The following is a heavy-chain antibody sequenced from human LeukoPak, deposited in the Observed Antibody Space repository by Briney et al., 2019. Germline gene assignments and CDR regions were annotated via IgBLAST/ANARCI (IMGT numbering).Heavy chain of an antibody. Sequence: EASVKVSCKASGGTFSSYAISWVRQAPGQGPEWMGGIIPIFGTANYAQKFQGRVTITADESTSTAYMELSSLRSEDTAVYYCARVSGSYSHFDYWGQGTLVTVSS. V-gene: IGHV1-69*13. J-gene: IGHJ4*02. CDR1: GGTFSSYA. D-gene: IGHD1-26*01. CDR3: ARVSGSYSHFDY. CDR2: IIPIFGTA.